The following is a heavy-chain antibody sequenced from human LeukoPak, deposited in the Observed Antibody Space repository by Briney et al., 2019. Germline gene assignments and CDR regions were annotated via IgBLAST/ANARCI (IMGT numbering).Heavy chain of an antibody. V-gene: IGHV3-30*02. CDR2: IGYDGRNK. J-gene: IGHJ4*02. CDR3: AKDNAYYYADY. CDR1: GFTFSSYG. D-gene: IGHD3-10*01. Sequence: PGGSLRLSCAASGFTFSSYGIHWVRQAPGKGLEWVTFIGYDGRNKYYADSMKGRFTISRDNSKNTLYLQMNSLRAEDTAVYYCAKDNAYYYADYWGQGTLVTVSS.